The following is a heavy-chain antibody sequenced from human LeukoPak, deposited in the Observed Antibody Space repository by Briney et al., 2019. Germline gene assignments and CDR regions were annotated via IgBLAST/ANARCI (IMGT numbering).Heavy chain of an antibody. V-gene: IGHV4-34*01. CDR3: ARPAVQGSGSYYIHY. Sequence: SETLSLTCAVYGGSFSGYYWSWIRQPPGKGLEWIGEINHSGSTNYNPSLKSRVTISVDTSKNQFSLKLSSVTAADTAVYYCARPAVQGSGSYYIHYWGQGTLVTV. CDR2: INHSGST. J-gene: IGHJ4*02. CDR1: GGSFSGYY. D-gene: IGHD3-10*01.